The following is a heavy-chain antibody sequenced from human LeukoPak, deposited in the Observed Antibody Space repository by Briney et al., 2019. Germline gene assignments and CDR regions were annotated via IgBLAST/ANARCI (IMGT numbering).Heavy chain of an antibody. CDR1: GGTFISYA. J-gene: IGHJ5*02. CDR3: ARGEGTIFGVVIRNWFDP. V-gene: IGHV1-69*13. Sequence: SVKVSCKASGGTFISYAISWVRQAPGQGLEWMGGIIPIFGTANYAQKFQGRVTITADESTSTAYMELSSLRSEDTAVYYCARGEGTIFGVVIRNWFDPWGQGTLVTVSS. D-gene: IGHD3-3*01. CDR2: IIPIFGTA.